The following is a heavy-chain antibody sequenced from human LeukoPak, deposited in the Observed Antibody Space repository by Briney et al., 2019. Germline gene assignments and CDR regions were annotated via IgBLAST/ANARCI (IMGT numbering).Heavy chain of an antibody. J-gene: IGHJ4*02. V-gene: IGHV3-7*01. CDR2: IKSDGSEK. D-gene: IGHD1-1*01. CDR3: ARYCTFRTCSGTKFDS. Sequence: GGSLRLSCAASGFSFSSYRMSWVRQAPGKGLEWVANIKSDGSEKYYLDSVKGRFTISRDNAKNSLYLQMNSLRAEDSAVYYCARYCTFRTCSGTKFDSWGQGTLVTVSS. CDR1: GFSFSSYR.